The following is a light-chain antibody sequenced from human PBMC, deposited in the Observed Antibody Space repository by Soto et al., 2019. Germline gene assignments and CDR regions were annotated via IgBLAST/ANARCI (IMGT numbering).Light chain of an antibody. Sequence: QSVLTQPPSVSGAPGQRGTISCTGSSATIGAGYDVHWYQQLPGTAPKLLIYGKNNRPSGVPDRFSGSKSGTSASLAITGLQAEDEADYYCQSHDSSLSNSMVFGTGTKVTVL. CDR1: SATIGAGYD. V-gene: IGLV1-40*01. CDR3: QSHDSSLSNSMV. CDR2: GKN. J-gene: IGLJ1*01.